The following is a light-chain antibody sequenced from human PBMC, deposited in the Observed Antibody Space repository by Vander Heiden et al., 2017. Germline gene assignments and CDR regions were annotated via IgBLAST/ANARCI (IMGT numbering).Light chain of an antibody. Sequence: EIVLTQSPATLSSSAGDRATLSCRASQSVSSYLAWYQQKPGQAPRLLIYAASNMATGIPARFSGSGSGTDFTLTISSLEPEDFAVYYCQQRSNWPRYTFGQGTKLEIK. V-gene: IGKV3-11*01. CDR1: QSVSSY. CDR2: AAS. J-gene: IGKJ2*01. CDR3: QQRSNWPRYT.